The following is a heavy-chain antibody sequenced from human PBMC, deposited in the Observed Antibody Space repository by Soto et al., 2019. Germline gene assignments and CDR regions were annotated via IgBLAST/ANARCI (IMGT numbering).Heavy chain of an antibody. J-gene: IGHJ4*02. CDR2: IYYSGST. CDR1: GGSINSYY. D-gene: IGHD3-22*01. Sequence: SETLSLTCTVSGGSINSYYWSWIRQPPGKGLEWIGYIYYSGSTNYNPSLKSRVTISVDSSKNQFSLKLDSVTAADTAVYYCARLGGYYQAFDSWGQGTLVTVSS. V-gene: IGHV4-59*08. CDR3: ARLGGYYQAFDS.